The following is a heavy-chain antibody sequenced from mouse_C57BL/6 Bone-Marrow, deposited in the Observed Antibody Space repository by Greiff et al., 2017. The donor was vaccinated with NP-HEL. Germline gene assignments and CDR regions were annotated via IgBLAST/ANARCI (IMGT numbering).Heavy chain of an antibody. CDR3: ARGMLLGGFAY. D-gene: IGHD2-12*01. J-gene: IGHJ3*01. CDR1: GYTFTSYW. V-gene: IGHV1-59*01. Sequence: VQLQQPGAELVRPGTSVKLSCKASGYTFTSYWMHWVKQRPGQGLEWIGVIDPSDSYTNYNQKFKGKATLTVDTSSSTAYMQLSSLTSEDSAVYYCARGMLLGGFAYWGQGTLVTVSA. CDR2: IDPSDSYT.